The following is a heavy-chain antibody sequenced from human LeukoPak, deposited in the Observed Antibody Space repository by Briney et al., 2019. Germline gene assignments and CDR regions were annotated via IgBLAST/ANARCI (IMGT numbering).Heavy chain of an antibody. V-gene: IGHV3-7*01. D-gene: IGHD3-10*01. CDR3: ARDSVLLWFGELYYFDY. CDR2: IKQDGSEK. J-gene: IGHJ4*02. Sequence: GGSLRLSCAASGFTFSSYWMSWVRQAPGKGLEWVANIKQDGSEKYYVDSVKGRFTISRDNAKNSLYLQMNSLRAEDTAVYYCARDSVLLWFGELYYFDYWGQGTLVTVSS. CDR1: GFTFSSYW.